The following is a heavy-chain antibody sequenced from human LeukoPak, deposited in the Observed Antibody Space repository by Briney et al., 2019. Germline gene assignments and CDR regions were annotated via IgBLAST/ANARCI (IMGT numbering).Heavy chain of an antibody. D-gene: IGHD6-19*01. V-gene: IGHV3-21*04. J-gene: IGHJ4*02. Sequence: GGSLRLPCAASGFTFSSYSMNWVRQAPGKGLEWVSSISSSSSYIYYADSVKGRFTISRDNAKNSLYLQMNSLRTEDMALYYCTRSTGWYNYFDYWGQGTLVTVSS. CDR1: GFTFSSYS. CDR2: ISSSSSYI. CDR3: TRSTGWYNYFDY.